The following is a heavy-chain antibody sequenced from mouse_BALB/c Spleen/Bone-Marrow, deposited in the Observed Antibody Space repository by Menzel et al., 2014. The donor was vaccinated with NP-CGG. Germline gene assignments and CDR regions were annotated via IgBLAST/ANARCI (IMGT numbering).Heavy chain of an antibody. CDR3: ASYYRYDRRFAY. V-gene: IGHV14-3*02. J-gene: IGHJ3*01. CDR2: IDPANGNT. Sequence: EVNVVESGAELVKPGASVKLSCTASGFNIKDTYMHWVKQRPEQGLEWIGRIDPANGNTKYDPKFQGKATITADTSSNTAYLQLSSLTSEDTAVYYCASYYRYDRRFAYWGKGTLVTVSA. D-gene: IGHD2-14*01. CDR1: GFNIKDTY.